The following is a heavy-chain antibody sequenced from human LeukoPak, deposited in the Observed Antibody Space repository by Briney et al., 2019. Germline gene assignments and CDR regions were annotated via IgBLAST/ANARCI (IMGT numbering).Heavy chain of an antibody. CDR1: GFTLSIYW. J-gene: IGHJ4*02. Sequence: QAGGSLRLSCVGSGFTLSIYWMYWIRQSPGKGLLWVARINPDGSIADYTDSVKGRFTISRDNVKNTLYLQMNSLRAEDTAVYYCVREGFFDYWGQGALVTVSS. V-gene: IGHV3-74*01. CDR3: VREGFFDY. CDR2: INPDGSIA.